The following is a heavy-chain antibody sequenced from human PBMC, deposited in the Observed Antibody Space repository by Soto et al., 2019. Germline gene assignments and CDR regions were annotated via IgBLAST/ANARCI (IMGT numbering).Heavy chain of an antibody. V-gene: IGHV3-30*18. D-gene: IGHD2-2*01. Sequence: PGGSLRLSCAASGFTFNSYGMHWVRQAPGKGLEWVAVISYDGGNKYYADSVKGRFTISRDNPKNTLYLQMNSLRVEDTAVYFCAKVLGYCSSSSCSRDYYYYYGMDVWGQGTTVTVSS. CDR2: ISYDGGNK. CDR3: AKVLGYCSSSSCSRDYYYYYGMDV. CDR1: GFTFNSYG. J-gene: IGHJ6*02.